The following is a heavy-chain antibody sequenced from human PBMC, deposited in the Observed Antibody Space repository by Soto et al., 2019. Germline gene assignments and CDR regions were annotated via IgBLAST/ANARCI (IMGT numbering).Heavy chain of an antibody. V-gene: IGHV1-46*01. Sequence: ASVKVSCKASGYNFTSHYMHWVRQAPGQGLESMGIIYPRGGTTIYAQKFQGRVTMTRDTSTHTAYMELSSLRSDDTAVFYCARGKSYYGSGRGIYDYYSLDVWGQGTTVTVSS. CDR2: IYPRGGTT. J-gene: IGHJ6*02. D-gene: IGHD3-10*01. CDR3: ARGKSYYGSGRGIYDYYSLDV. CDR1: GYNFTSHY.